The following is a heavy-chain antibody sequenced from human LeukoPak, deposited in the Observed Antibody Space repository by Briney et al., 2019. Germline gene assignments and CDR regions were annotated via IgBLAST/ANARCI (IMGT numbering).Heavy chain of an antibody. V-gene: IGHV5-51*01. J-gene: IGHJ5*02. CDR3: ARTNCSGGTCYGFRAGWFDP. Sequence: GGSLQISCQGSGYRFTSYWIGWVRQVPGKGLEWMGIIYPGDSDTRYSPSFQGQFTMSADKSGSTAYLQWSSLKASDTGIYYCARTNCSGGTCYGFRAGWFDPWGQGTLVTVSS. D-gene: IGHD2-15*01. CDR2: IYPGDSDT. CDR1: GYRFTSYW.